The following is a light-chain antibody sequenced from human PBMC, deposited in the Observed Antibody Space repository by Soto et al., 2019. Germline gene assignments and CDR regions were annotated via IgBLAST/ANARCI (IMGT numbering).Light chain of an antibody. CDR2: LGS. V-gene: IGKV2-28*01. J-gene: IGKJ1*01. CDR3: MQALQTPRT. CDR1: QSLLHLNEYDD. Sequence: DTGTTQSPLSLRVTPGESASISFRFGQSLLHLNEYDDLDWYLQKPGQYPQLLNYLGSNRAFAVPERLNGSGSGTDFTLKISRVEAEDVGRYYLMQALQTPRTFGQGTKLDIK.